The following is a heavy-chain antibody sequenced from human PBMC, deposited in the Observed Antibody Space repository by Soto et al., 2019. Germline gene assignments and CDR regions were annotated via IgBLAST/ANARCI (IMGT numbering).Heavy chain of an antibody. CDR3: AIDPRRERDY. J-gene: IGHJ4*02. CDR1: GGSFSGYY. V-gene: IGHV4-34*01. Sequence: SETLSLTCAVYGGSFSGYYWSWIRQPPGKGLKWIGEINHSGSTNYNPSLKSRFTVSVDTSKNQFSLRLSPVTAADTSLYYCAIDPRRERDYWGQGTLVTVSS. CDR2: INHSGST.